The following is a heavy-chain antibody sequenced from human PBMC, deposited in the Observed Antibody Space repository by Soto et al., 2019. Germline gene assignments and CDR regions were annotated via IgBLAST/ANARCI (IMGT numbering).Heavy chain of an antibody. CDR1: GYSFSSYG. V-gene: IGHV1-18*01. D-gene: IGHD7-27*01. Sequence: ASVKVSCKASGYSFSSYGYSWVRQAPGQGLEWMGWILVYNGNTNYAQKFQGRVIVTTDTSTRTAYMEMRSLRSDDTAVYYCATDHNWGLDYWGQGTLVTV. CDR3: ATDHNWGLDY. J-gene: IGHJ4*02. CDR2: ILVYNGNT.